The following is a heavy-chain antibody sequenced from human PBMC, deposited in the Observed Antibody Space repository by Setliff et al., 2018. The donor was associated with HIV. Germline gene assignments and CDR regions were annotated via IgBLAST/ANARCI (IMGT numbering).Heavy chain of an antibody. J-gene: IGHJ4*02. CDR1: GYSINTAYY. V-gene: IGHV4-38-2*01. CDR3: ARHKTHDYDGNSVYFDF. Sequence: PSETLSLTCSVSGYSINTAYYWGWIRQSPGKGLEWIGGVYYSGNTYYNPSLEARVTISVDTSKNQFSLNLRSVTAADTAIYYCARHKTHDYDGNSVYFDFWGQGILVTVSS. CDR2: VYYSGNT. D-gene: IGHD4-17*01.